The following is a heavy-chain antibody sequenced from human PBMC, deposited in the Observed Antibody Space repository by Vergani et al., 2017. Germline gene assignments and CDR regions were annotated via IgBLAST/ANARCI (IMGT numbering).Heavy chain of an antibody. CDR3: ARVRRIAAQYWYFDL. Sequence: QVQLQESGPGLVKPSQTLSLTCTVSGGPISSGSYYWSWIRQPAGKGLEWIGRIYTSGSTNYNPSLKSRVTMSVDTSKNQFSLKLSSVTAADTAVYYCARVRRIAAQYWYFDLWGRGTLVTVSS. V-gene: IGHV4-61*02. CDR2: IYTSGST. J-gene: IGHJ2*01. CDR1: GGPISSGSYY. D-gene: IGHD6-6*01.